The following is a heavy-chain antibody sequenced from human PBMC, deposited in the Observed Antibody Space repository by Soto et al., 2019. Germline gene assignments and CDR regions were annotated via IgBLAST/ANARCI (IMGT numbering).Heavy chain of an antibody. V-gene: IGHV1-18*01. Sequence: QVQLVQSGAEVKKPGASVKVSCKASGNTFTSYGISWVRQAPGQGLEWMGWISVYNGNTNYAQKLQGRVTMTTDTTTSTAYMELRSLRSDDTAVYYCARDVRGHYYYYGMDGWGQGPRSPSP. J-gene: IGHJ6*02. CDR2: ISVYNGNT. CDR3: ARDVRGHYYYYGMDG. CDR1: GNTFTSYG. D-gene: IGHD5-12*01.